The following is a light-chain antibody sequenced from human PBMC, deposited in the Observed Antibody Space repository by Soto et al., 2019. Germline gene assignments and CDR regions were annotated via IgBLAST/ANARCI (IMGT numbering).Light chain of an antibody. CDR1: QDIGAY. J-gene: IGKJ1*01. Sequence: DIQMTQSPSSLSASIGDRVTISCRASQDIGAYVNWYQHKQGKAPRVLMYAASNLKSGVPTRFSGSGVGRDFPLTISDLPPEDFATYYCQHSYSTRTFGQGTKVERK. CDR3: QHSYSTRT. V-gene: IGKV1-39*01. CDR2: AAS.